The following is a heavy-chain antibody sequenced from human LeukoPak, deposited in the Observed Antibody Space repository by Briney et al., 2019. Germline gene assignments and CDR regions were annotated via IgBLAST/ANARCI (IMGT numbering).Heavy chain of an antibody. CDR2: IYYSGST. CDR3: ALNGRYSSGYYFDY. D-gene: IGHD3-22*01. CDR1: GGSISSSSYY. Sequence: SETLSLTCTVSGGSISSSSYYWGWIRQPPGKGLEWLGSIYYSGSTYYNPSLKSRVTISVDTSKNQFSLKLSSVTAADTAVYYCALNGRYSSGYYFDYWGQGTLVTVSS. V-gene: IGHV4-39*01. J-gene: IGHJ4*02.